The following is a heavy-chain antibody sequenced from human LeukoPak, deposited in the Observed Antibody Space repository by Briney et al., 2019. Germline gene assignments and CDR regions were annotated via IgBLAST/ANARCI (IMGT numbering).Heavy chain of an antibody. CDR3: AREGIVVVPAAIGFDY. CDR2: INHSGST. Sequence: SETLSLTCAVYGGSFSCYYWSWIRQPPGKGLEWIGEINHSGSTNYNPSLKSRVTISVDTSKNQFSLKLSSVTAADTAVYYCAREGIVVVPAAIGFDYWGQGTLVTVSS. D-gene: IGHD2-2*01. CDR1: GGSFSCYY. J-gene: IGHJ4*02. V-gene: IGHV4-34*01.